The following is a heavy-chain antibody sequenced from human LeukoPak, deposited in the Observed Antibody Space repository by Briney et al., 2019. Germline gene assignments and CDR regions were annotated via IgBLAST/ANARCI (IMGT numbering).Heavy chain of an antibody. D-gene: IGHD3-3*01. CDR2: IYYSGST. CDR3: ARVAPPYYDFWSGYHSPPYYYYYMDV. Sequence: KPSETLSLTCTVSGGSISSYYWSWIRQPPGKGLEWIGYIYYSGSTNYNPSLKSRVTISVDTSKNQFSLKLSSVTAADTAVYYCARVAPPYYDFWSGYHSPPYYYYYMDVWGKGTTVTVSS. J-gene: IGHJ6*03. CDR1: GGSISSYY. V-gene: IGHV4-59*08.